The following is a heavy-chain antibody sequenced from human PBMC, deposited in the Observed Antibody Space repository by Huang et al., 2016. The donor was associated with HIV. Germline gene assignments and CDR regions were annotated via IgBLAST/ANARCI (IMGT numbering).Heavy chain of an antibody. CDR1: GLTFSNYG. D-gene: IGHD3-16*01. CDR3: AKDTWGGINDY. Sequence: QVQLMESGGGVVHPGGSLTLSCVVSGLTFSNYGMHWIRQAPGRGLEWVTFIRYDGSDKYYGASVKGRFTVSRDNSNNTLYLQMNSLRPEDTATYYCAKDTWGGINDYWGQGTRVSVSS. J-gene: IGHJ4*02. V-gene: IGHV3-30*02. CDR2: IRYDGSDK.